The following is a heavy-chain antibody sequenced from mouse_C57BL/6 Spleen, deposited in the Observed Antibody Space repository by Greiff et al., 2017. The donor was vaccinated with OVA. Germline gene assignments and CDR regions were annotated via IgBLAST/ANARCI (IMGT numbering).Heavy chain of an antibody. Sequence: DVKLVESGGGLVQPGGSMKLSCVASGFTFSNYWMNWVRQSPEKGLEWVAQIRLKSDNYATHYAESVKGRFTISRDDSKSSVYLQMNNLRAEDTEIYYCTGGWVYFDYWGQGTTLTVSS. J-gene: IGHJ2*01. CDR1: GFTFSNYW. V-gene: IGHV6-3*01. D-gene: IGHD3-2*02. CDR2: IRLKSDNYAT. CDR3: TGGWVYFDY.